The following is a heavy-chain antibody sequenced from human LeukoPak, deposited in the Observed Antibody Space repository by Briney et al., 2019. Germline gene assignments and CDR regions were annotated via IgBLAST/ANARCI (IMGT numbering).Heavy chain of an antibody. CDR1: GGSISNNY. V-gene: IGHV4-59*08. D-gene: IGHD6-19*01. CDR3: AKYGGSGWVIDY. J-gene: IGHJ4*02. CDR2: IYYTGGT. Sequence: SETLSLTCTVSGGSISNNYWTWIRQPPGKGLEYIGYIYYTGGTNYNPPPKRRVTISVDTSKNKFSLKLSSVTAADTAVYFCAKYGGSGWVIDYWGQGTLVTVSS.